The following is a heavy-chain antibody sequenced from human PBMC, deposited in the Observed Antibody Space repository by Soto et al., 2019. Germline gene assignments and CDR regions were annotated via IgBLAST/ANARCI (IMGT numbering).Heavy chain of an antibody. J-gene: IGHJ3*02. CDR2: IKQDGSEK. Sequence: EVQLVESGGGLVQPGGSLRLSCAASGFTFSSYWMSWVRQAPGKGLEWVANIKQDGSEKYYVDSVKGRFTISRDNAKKSLYLQMHSLRAEDTAVYYCAGYSVISVAGTIGHDAFDIWGQGTMVTVSS. CDR3: AGYSVISVAGTIGHDAFDI. CDR1: GFTFSSYW. V-gene: IGHV3-7*01. D-gene: IGHD6-19*01.